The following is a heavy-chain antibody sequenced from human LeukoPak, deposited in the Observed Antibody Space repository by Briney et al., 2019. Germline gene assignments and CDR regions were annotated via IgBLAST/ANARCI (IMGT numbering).Heavy chain of an antibody. J-gene: IGHJ4*02. D-gene: IGHD4-17*01. CDR1: GGPISSYY. CDR3: ARTTVHYYFDY. CDR2: IYYSGST. V-gene: IGHV4-59*01. Sequence: SETLSLTCTVSGGPISSYYWSWIRQPPGKGLEWIGYIYYSGSTNYNPSLKSRVTISVDTSKNQSSLKLSSVTAADTAVYYCARTTVHYYFDYWGQGTLVTVSS.